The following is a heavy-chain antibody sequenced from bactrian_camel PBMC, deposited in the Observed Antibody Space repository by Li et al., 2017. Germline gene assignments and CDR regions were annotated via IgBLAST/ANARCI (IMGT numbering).Heavy chain of an antibody. CDR2: IYTYDGAT. V-gene: IGHV3-2*01. J-gene: IGHJ4*01. CDR3: ATGGGLGYNY. Sequence: ESGGGLAQPGGSLRLSCSAGGSTSMYWWMGWVRQTPGKGLEWVSSIYTYDGATTSADSVKGRFTISRDNNKNTVFLQMNSLKFEDTALYYCATGGGLGYNYWGQGTQVTVS. CDR1: GSTSMYWW. D-gene: IGHD5*01.